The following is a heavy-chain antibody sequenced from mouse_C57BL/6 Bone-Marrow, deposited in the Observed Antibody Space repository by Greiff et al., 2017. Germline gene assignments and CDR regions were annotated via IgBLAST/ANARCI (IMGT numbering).Heavy chain of an antibody. V-gene: IGHV1-82*01. Sequence: VQLQQSGPELVKPGASVKISCKASGYAFSSSWMNWVKQRPGKGLEWIGRIYPGDGDTNYNGKFKGKATLTADKSSSTAYMQLSSLTSEDSAVYFCASGLSMDYWGQGTSVTVSS. J-gene: IGHJ4*01. D-gene: IGHD6-5*01. CDR1: GYAFSSSW. CDR3: ASGLSMDY. CDR2: IYPGDGDT.